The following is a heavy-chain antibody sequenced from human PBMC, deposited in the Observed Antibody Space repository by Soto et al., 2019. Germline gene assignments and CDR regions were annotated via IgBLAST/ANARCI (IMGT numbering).Heavy chain of an antibody. V-gene: IGHV4-34*01. D-gene: IGHD3-22*01. Sequence: PSETLSLTCAVCVGSFSGDYWSWIRQPPGKGLEWIGEINHSGSTNYNPSLKSRVTISVDTSKNQFSLKLSSVTAADTAVYYCARARPRTYYYDSSGYHPNDYWGQGSLVTVSS. CDR2: INHSGST. CDR1: VGSFSGDY. J-gene: IGHJ4*02. CDR3: ARARPRTYYYDSSGYHPNDY.